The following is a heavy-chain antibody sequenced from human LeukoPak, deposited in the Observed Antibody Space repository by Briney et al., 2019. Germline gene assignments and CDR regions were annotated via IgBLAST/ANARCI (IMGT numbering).Heavy chain of an antibody. CDR2: IYSGGST. D-gene: IGHD2-15*01. J-gene: IGHJ4*02. V-gene: IGHV3-66*01. Sequence: PGGSLRLSCAASGFTVSSNYMSWVRQAPGKGLEGVSVIYSGGSTYYADSVKGRFTISRDNSKNTLYLQMNSLRAEDTAVYYCARGCGGSCYSGIYWGQGTLVTVSS. CDR3: ARGCGGSCYSGIY. CDR1: GFTVSSNY.